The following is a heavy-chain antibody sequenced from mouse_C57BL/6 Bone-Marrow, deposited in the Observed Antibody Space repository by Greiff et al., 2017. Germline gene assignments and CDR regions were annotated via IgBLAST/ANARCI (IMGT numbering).Heavy chain of an antibody. CDR1: GFNIKNTY. D-gene: IGHD1-1*01. Sequence: VHVKQSVAELVRPGASVKLSCTASGFNIKNTYMHWVKQRPEQGLEWIGRIDPANGNTKYAPKFQGKATITADTSSNTAYLQLSSLTSEDTAIYYCARGYGSSFYFDYWGQGTTLTVSS. V-gene: IGHV14-3*01. J-gene: IGHJ2*01. CDR3: ARGYGSSFYFDY. CDR2: IDPANGNT.